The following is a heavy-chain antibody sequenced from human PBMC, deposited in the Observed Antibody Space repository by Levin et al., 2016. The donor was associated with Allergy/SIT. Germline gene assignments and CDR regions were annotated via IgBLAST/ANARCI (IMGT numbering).Heavy chain of an antibody. Sequence: GESLKISCAASGFSFSNYAMGWVRQAPGKGLEWVSAISGNGGSTYYADSVKGRFTISRDNSKNTLYLQMNSLRAEDTAVYYCAKGDDAFDPWGQGTLVTVSS. CDR1: GFSFSNYA. D-gene: IGHD1-1*01. CDR3: AKGDDAFDP. V-gene: IGHV3-23*01. J-gene: IGHJ5*02. CDR2: ISGNGGST.